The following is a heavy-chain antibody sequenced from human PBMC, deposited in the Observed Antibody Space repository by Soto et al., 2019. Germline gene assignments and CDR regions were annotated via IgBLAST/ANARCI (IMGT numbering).Heavy chain of an antibody. CDR1: GYTFSNYD. CDR3: AKVSRKGSAIDFEY. D-gene: IGHD3-10*01. V-gene: IGHV1-8*01. J-gene: IGHJ4*02. CDR2: VNPNNGDT. Sequence: QVQLVQSGAELKKPGASVKVSCKASGYTFSNYDMNWVRQATGQGPEWIGWVNPNNGDTGYAQKFKGRVTLTTDIYTTTAYMELTSLLSEDTAIYYCAKVSRKGSAIDFEYWGQGTLINVSS.